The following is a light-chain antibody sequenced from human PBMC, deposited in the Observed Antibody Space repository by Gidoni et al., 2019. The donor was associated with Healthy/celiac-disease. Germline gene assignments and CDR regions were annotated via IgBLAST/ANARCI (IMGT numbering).Light chain of an antibody. CDR3: NSRDSSGNHVV. CDR1: SLRSYY. CDR2: GKN. V-gene: IGLV3-19*01. J-gene: IGLJ2*01. Sequence: SSELTQDPAVSVALGQTVRITCQGDSLRSYYASWYQQKPGQAPVLVIYGKNNRPPGIPDPFSGSSSGNTASLTITGAQAEDEADYYCNSRDSSGNHVVFGGGTKLTVL.